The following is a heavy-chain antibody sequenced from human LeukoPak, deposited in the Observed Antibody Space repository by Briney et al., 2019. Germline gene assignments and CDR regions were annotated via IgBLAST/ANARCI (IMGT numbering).Heavy chain of an antibody. CDR2: INPNSGGT. CDR1: GYTFTGYY. Sequence: ASVKVSCKASGYTFTGYYTHWVRQAPGQGLEWMGWINPNSGGTNYAQKFQGWVTMTRDTSISTAYMELSRLRSDDTAVYYCARAAAGAYGESDYWGQGTLVTVSS. D-gene: IGHD6-13*01. J-gene: IGHJ4*02. V-gene: IGHV1-2*04. CDR3: ARAAAGAYGESDY.